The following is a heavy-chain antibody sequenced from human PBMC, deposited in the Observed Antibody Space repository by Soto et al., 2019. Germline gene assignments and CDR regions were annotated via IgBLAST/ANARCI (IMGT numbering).Heavy chain of an antibody. CDR3: ARVVRYPPRFDY. V-gene: IGHV3-48*01. CDR2: ISSSSTI. CDR1: GFTFSSYS. J-gene: IGHJ4*02. D-gene: IGHD3-9*01. Sequence: EVQLVESGGGLVQPGGSLRLSCAASGFTFSSYSMNWVRQAPGKGLEWVSYISSSSTIYYADSVKGRFTISRDNAKNSLYPQMNSLRAEDTAVYYCARVVRYPPRFDYWGQGTLVTVSS.